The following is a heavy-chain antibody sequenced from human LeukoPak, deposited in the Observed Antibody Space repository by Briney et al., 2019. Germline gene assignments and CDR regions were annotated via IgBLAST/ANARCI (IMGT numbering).Heavy chain of an antibody. V-gene: IGHV4-59*02. D-gene: IGHD1-26*01. CDR1: AASVTTYY. CDR2: IYYSGST. J-gene: IGHJ3*02. Sequence: SETLSLTCTLSAASVTTYYWSWIRQPPGKGLEWIGYIYYSGSTNYNPSLKSRITISVDTSKNQFSLKLNSITTADTAVYYCARVRLSGTYLDAFDIWGQGTMVTVSS. CDR3: ARVRLSGTYLDAFDI.